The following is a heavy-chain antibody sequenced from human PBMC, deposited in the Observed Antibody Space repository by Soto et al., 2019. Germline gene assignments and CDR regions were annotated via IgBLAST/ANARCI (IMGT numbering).Heavy chain of an antibody. Sequence: VQLVESGGGVVQPGGSLRLSCAASGFSFSDYEMNWVRQAPGKGLEWIGEIYHSGRTSYNPSLRSRVTMSVDKSKNQFSLIVTSVTAADTAVYYCTKDGSGHPYYSDNWGPGTLVTVSS. J-gene: IGHJ4*02. CDR3: TKDGSGHPYYSDN. V-gene: IGHV4-4*02. CDR1: GFSFSDYE. CDR2: IYHSGRT. D-gene: IGHD3-3*01.